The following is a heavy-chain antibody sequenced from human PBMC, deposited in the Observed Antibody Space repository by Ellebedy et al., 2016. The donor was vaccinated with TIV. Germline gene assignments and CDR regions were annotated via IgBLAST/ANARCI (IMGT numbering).Heavy chain of an antibody. D-gene: IGHD3-9*01. CDR1: GFTFDDYA. J-gene: IGHJ4*02. V-gene: IGHV3-9*01. CDR2: ISWNSASI. Sequence: PGGSLRLSCAASGFTFDDYAMHWVRQAPGKGLEWVSGISWNSASIDYADSVKARFTISRDNAKNSLYLQMNSLRTEDTALYYCAKAGTVLRYFDEDRWGFDYWGQGTLVTVSS. CDR3: AKAGTVLRYFDEDRWGFDY.